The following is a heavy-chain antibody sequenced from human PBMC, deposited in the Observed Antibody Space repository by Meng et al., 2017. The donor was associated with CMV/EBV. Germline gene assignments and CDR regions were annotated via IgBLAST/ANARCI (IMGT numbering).Heavy chain of an antibody. Sequence: GESLKISCAASGLTFSSHSMHWVRQAPGKGLEWVTVISYDGSNKYYADSVKGRFTISRDNSKNTLYLQMNSLRVEDTPVYYCARDKTRSVPYYFDYWGQGTLVTVSS. CDR1: GLTFSSHS. V-gene: IGHV3-30*04. CDR3: ARDKTRSVPYYFDY. J-gene: IGHJ4*02. CDR2: ISYDGSNK.